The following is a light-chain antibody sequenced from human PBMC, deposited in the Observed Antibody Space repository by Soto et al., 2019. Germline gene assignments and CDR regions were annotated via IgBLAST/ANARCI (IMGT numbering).Light chain of an antibody. CDR1: QSVLYSSNNKNY. CDR3: QQYYSTHWT. J-gene: IGKJ1*01. V-gene: IGKV4-1*01. CDR2: WAS. Sequence: DIVMTQSPDSLAVSLGGRATINCKSSQSVLYSSNNKNYLAWYQQKPGQPPKLLIYWASTRESGVPDRFSGSGSGTDFTLTISSLQAEDVAVYYCQQYYSTHWTFGQGTKVDIK.